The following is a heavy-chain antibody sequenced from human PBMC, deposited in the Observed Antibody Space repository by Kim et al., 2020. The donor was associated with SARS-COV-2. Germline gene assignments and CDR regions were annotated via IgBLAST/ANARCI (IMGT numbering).Heavy chain of an antibody. D-gene: IGHD2-21*02. CDR2: T. Sequence: TTTSPSLKGRGTISVDTYKNQFSQKRRSVTAADTAVYYCARGTAWSGFDYWGQGTLVTVSS. J-gene: IGHJ4*02. V-gene: IGHV4-59*09. CDR3: ARGTAWSGFDY.